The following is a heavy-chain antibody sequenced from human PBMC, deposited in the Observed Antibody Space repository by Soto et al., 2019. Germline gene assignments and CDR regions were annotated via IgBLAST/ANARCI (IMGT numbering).Heavy chain of an antibody. CDR1: GGSITSGGYS. J-gene: IGHJ5*02. CDR2: IYHSGST. V-gene: IGHV4-30-2*01. Sequence: PSETLSLPGAVSGGSITSGGYSWSWLRQPPGKGLEWIGYIYHSGSTYYNPSLKSRVTIPVDRSKNQFSMKLSSVTAPDPAVYFCARVHRGTYWFDPWGQGTLIAVSS. CDR3: ARVHRGTYWFDP. D-gene: IGHD3-16*01.